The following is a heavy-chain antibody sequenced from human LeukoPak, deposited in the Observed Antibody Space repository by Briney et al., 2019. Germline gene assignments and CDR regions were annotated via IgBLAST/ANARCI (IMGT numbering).Heavy chain of an antibody. Sequence: SETLSLTCTVSGDSISPNYWSWIRQPPGKGLEWIGYIFYTGNTNYNPSLNSRVTISLDTPKNQFSLKLTSVTAADTAVYYCARSGTAFSFYYYYYMDVWGKGTTVTVCS. CDR2: IFYTGNT. J-gene: IGHJ6*03. D-gene: IGHD1-1*01. CDR1: GDSISPNY. CDR3: ARSGTAFSFYYYYYMDV. V-gene: IGHV4-59*01.